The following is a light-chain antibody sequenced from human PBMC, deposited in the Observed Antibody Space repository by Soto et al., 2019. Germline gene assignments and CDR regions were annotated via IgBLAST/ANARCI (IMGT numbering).Light chain of an antibody. CDR3: QQYNNWPFT. CDR2: SAS. Sequence: EIVLTQSPGTLSLSPGERATLACRASQSVSSSHLAWYQQKPGQAPRLLIYSASSRATGIPDRFSGSGSGTDFTLTISSLQSEDFAVYYCQQYNNWPFTFGPGTKVDIK. V-gene: IGKV3-20*01. CDR1: QSVSSSH. J-gene: IGKJ3*01.